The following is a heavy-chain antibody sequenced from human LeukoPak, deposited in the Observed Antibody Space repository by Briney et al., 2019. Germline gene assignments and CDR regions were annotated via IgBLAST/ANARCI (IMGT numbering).Heavy chain of an antibody. CDR2: ISSSSSYI. CDR3: ARAPKYCSSTSCYVNWFDP. Sequence: GGSLRLSCAASGFTFSSYSMTWVRQAPGKGLEWVSSISSSSSYIYYADSVKGRFTISRDNAKNSLYLQMNSLRAEDTAVYYCARAPKYCSSTSCYVNWFDPWGQGTLVTVSS. D-gene: IGHD2-2*01. V-gene: IGHV3-21*01. J-gene: IGHJ5*02. CDR1: GFTFSSYS.